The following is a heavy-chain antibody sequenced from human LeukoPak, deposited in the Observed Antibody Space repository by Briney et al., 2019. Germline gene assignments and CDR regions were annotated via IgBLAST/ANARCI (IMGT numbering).Heavy chain of an antibody. Sequence: GGCLRLSCAASVFTFSSYAMRGGRQAPGGGLGWVSAISGSGGSTYYADSVKGRFTISRDNSKSTLYLQMITLRAEDTAVYYCAKDHTVGFDYWGQGTLVTVSS. V-gene: IGHV3-23*01. CDR1: VFTFSSYA. D-gene: IGHD1-26*01. J-gene: IGHJ4*02. CDR2: ISGSGGST. CDR3: AKDHTVGFDY.